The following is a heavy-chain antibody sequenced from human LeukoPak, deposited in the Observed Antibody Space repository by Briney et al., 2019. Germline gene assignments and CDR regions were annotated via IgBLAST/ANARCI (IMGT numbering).Heavy chain of an antibody. J-gene: IGHJ4*02. V-gene: IGHV3-7*03. CDR3: AKDVRSSSSSATFDY. CDR2: IKQDGSEK. D-gene: IGHD6-6*01. CDR1: GFSFSSYW. Sequence: GGSLRLSCAASGFSFSSYWMSWVGQAPGKGLEGVANIKQDGSEKSYVDSVKGRFTISRDNAKNSLYLQMNSLRAEDMALYYCAKDVRSSSSSATFDYWGQGTLVTVSS.